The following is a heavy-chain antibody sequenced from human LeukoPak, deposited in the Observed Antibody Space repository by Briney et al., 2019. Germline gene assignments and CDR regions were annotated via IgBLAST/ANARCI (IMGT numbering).Heavy chain of an antibody. Sequence: PGGSLRLSCAASGFAFNYFAMTWVRQAPGKGLEWVSAVSTTGSTYYADSVKGRFSISRDDSKNTVYLEMHSLRAEDTDIFYCARGQYSPSYWYFDLWGRGTLVTVSS. D-gene: IGHD5-12*01. V-gene: IGHV3-23*01. J-gene: IGHJ2*01. CDR2: VSTTGST. CDR1: GFAFNYFA. CDR3: ARGQYSPSYWYFDL.